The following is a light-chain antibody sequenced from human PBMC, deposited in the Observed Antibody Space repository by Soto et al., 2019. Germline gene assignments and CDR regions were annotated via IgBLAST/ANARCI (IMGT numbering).Light chain of an antibody. CDR1: QSVSNTY. CDR2: DAY. Sequence: EIVLTQSPGTLSLSPGERATLSCRASQSVSNTYLAWYQQAPGQAPRLLIYDAYNRATGIPPRFSGSGSGTDFTLTISSLEPEDFAVYYGQQRSNWPLTFGQGTRLEIK. J-gene: IGKJ5*01. CDR3: QQRSNWPLT. V-gene: IGKV3-11*01.